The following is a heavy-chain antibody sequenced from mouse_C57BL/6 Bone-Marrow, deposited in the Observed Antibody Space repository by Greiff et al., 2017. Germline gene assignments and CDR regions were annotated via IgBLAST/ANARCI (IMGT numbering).Heavy chain of an antibody. CDR1: GYTFTSYG. D-gene: IGHD1-1*01. Sequence: VKLQQSGAELARPGASVKLSCKASGYTFTSYGISWVKQRTGQGLEWIGEIYPRSGNTYYNEKFKGKATLTADKSSSTAYMELRSLTSDDSAVYFCARAPLYYYGLYWGEGTTLTVSS. V-gene: IGHV1-81*01. CDR2: IYPRSGNT. CDR3: ARAPLYYYGLY. J-gene: IGHJ2*01.